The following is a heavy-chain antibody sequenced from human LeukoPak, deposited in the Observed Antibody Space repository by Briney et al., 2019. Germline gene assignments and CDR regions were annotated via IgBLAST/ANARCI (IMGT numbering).Heavy chain of an antibody. V-gene: IGHV3-30*04. CDR3: AKDRDRLRFPPRVWDY. D-gene: IGHD3-3*01. CDR2: ISFDGSNT. CDR1: GIISNTYA. J-gene: IGHJ4*02. Sequence: GGSLRLSCATSGIISNTYAMHWVRQAPGKGLEWVALISFDGSNTYYADSVKGRFTISRDNSKNTLYLQMKSLRAEDTAVYYCAKDRDRLRFPPRVWDYWGQGTLVTVSS.